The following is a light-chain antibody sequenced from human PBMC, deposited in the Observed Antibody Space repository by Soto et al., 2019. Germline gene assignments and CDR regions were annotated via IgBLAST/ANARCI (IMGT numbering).Light chain of an antibody. CDR3: SSYTTSYFYV. Sequence: QSVLTQPASVTGSLGQSMAISGTGSGRDIGAYNYVSWYQQHPGKAPKLIIYGVNNRPSGVSNRFSASKSAFTASLTISGLQAEDEADYYSSSYTTSYFYVFGPGTKV. V-gene: IGLV2-14*01. J-gene: IGLJ1*01. CDR1: GRDIGAYNY. CDR2: GVN.